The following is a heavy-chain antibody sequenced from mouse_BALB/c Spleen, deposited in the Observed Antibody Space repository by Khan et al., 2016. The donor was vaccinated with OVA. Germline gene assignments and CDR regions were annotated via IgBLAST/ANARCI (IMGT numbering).Heavy chain of an antibody. D-gene: IGHD3-3*01. CDR1: GYSFTSYY. J-gene: IGHJ3*01. CDR2: IDPFNGGT. V-gene: IGHV1S135*01. CDR3: ARGTFDY. Sequence: VQLQQPGPELMKPGASVNISCKASGYSFTSYYIHWVRQSHGKSLEWIGYIDPFNGGTDYNQKFKDKATLTVDKSSNTAYMHLSRLTSEDSAVYYCARGTFDYWGQGTLVTVSA.